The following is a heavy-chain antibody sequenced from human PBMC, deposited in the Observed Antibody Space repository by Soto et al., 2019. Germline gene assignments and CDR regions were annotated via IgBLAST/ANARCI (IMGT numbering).Heavy chain of an antibody. CDR2: IWYDGSNK. D-gene: IGHD3-16*01. Sequence: VAVIWYDGSNKYYADSVKGRFTISRDNSKNTLYLQMNSLRAEDTAVYYCASSKLGEFFYYWGQGTLVTVSS. V-gene: IGHV3-33*01. J-gene: IGHJ4*02. CDR3: ASSKLGEFFYY.